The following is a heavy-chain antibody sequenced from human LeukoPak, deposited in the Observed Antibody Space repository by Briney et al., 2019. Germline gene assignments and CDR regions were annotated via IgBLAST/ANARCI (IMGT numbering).Heavy chain of an antibody. CDR2: IYPGDSDT. J-gene: IGHJ3*02. CDR1: GYSFTSYW. Sequence: GESLKISCNGSGYSFTSYWIGWVRQMPGKGLEWMGIIYPGDSDTRYSPSFQGQVTISADKSISTAYLQWSSLKASDTAMYYCARTNCGGDCYSDAFDIWGQGTMVTVSS. V-gene: IGHV5-51*01. CDR3: ARTNCGGDCYSDAFDI. D-gene: IGHD2-21*02.